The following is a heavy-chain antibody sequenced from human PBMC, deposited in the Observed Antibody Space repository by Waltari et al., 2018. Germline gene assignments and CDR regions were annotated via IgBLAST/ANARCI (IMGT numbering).Heavy chain of an antibody. CDR2: IYYSGST. J-gene: IGHJ4*02. CDR1: GGSISSSSYY. Sequence: QLQLQESGPGLVKPSETLSLTCTVSGGSISSSSYYWGWIRQPPGKGLEWIGSIYYSGSTYYNPSLKSRVTLSVDTSKNQFSLKLSSVTAADTAVYYCARDGHSSGWSLIGPHYFDYWGQGTLVTVSS. CDR3: ARDGHSSGWSLIGPHYFDY. D-gene: IGHD6-19*01. V-gene: IGHV4-39*07.